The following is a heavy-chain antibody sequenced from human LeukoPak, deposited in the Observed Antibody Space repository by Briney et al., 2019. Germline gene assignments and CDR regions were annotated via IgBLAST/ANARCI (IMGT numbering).Heavy chain of an antibody. J-gene: IGHJ4*02. D-gene: IGHD6-19*01. CDR3: ATSSGWSYYFDY. Sequence: SETLSLTCTVSGVSISSSSYYRGWIRQPPGKGLEWIGSIYYSGSTYYNPSLKSRVTISVDTSKNQFSLKLSSVTAADTAVYYCATSSGWSYYFDYWGQGTLVTVSS. V-gene: IGHV4-39*01. CDR1: GVSISSSSYY. CDR2: IYYSGST.